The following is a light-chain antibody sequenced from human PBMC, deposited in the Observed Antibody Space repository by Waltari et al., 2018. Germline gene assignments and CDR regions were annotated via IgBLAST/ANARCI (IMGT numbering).Light chain of an antibody. CDR3: QQYNSAPCS. CDR1: QDISNY. J-gene: IGKJ2*04. CDR2: YAS. Sequence: DIQMTQSPYSLSASVGDTVTITCRASQDISNYLAWYQQKPGKAPKPLIYYASNLESGVPSRFSGSGSGTEFTLTISSLQPEDFATYYCQQYNSAPCSFGQGTKVEIK. V-gene: IGKV1-16*01.